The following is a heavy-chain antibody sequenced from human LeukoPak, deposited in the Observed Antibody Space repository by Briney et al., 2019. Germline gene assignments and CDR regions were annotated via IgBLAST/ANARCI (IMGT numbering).Heavy chain of an antibody. D-gene: IGHD3-22*01. J-gene: IGHJ4*02. CDR3: AKAAQYYYDSSGYYDY. CDR2: ISGSGGST. CDR1: GFTFSSYA. V-gene: IGHV3-23*01. Sequence: PGGSLRLSCAASGFTFSSYAMSWVRQAPGKGLEWVSAISGSGGSTHYADSVKGRFTISRDNSKNTLYLQMNSLRAEDTAVYYCAKAAQYYYDSSGYYDYWGQGTLVTVSS.